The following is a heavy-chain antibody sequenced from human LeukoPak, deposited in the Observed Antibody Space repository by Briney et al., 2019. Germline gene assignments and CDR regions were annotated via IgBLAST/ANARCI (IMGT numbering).Heavy chain of an antibody. CDR2: IYNSGNT. CDR1: GGSISSYY. D-gene: IGHD4-23*01. Sequence: SETLSLTCTVSGGSISSYYWSWIRQPPGKGLEWIGDIYNSGNTNYNPSLKSRVTISVDTSKNQFSLKLSSVTAADTAMYYCGRVTGGNSLDYWGQGTLVTVSS. CDR3: GRVTGGNSLDY. V-gene: IGHV4-59*01. J-gene: IGHJ4*02.